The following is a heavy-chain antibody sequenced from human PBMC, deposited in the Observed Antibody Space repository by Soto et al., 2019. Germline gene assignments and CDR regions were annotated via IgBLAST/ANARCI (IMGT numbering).Heavy chain of an antibody. D-gene: IGHD4-17*01. CDR1: GGSISSYY. CDR2: IYYSGST. V-gene: IGHV4-59*12. J-gene: IGHJ4*02. CDR3: ARGRLRQDY. Sequence: SETLSLTCTVSGGSISSYYWSWIRQPPGKGLEWIGYIYYSGSTSYNPSLKSRVTISVDTSKNQFSLKLSSVTAADTAVYYCARGRLRQDYWGQGTLVTVSS.